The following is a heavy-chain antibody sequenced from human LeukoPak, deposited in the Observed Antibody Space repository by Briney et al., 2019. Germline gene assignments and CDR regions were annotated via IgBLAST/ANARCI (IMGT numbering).Heavy chain of an antibody. Sequence: GGSLRLSCAASGFTFSSYGMHWVRQAPGKGLEWVAFIRYDGSNKYYADSVKGRFTISRDNSKNTLYLQMNSLRAEDTAVYYCAKDPSLYSSSYYMDVWGKGTTVTVSS. J-gene: IGHJ6*03. D-gene: IGHD6-6*01. V-gene: IGHV3-30*02. CDR2: IRYDGSNK. CDR1: GFTFSSYG. CDR3: AKDPSLYSSSYYMDV.